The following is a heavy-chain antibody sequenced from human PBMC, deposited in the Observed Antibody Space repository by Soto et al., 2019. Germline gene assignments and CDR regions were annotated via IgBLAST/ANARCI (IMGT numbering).Heavy chain of an antibody. CDR2: IYYSGST. V-gene: IGHV4-39*01. Sequence: SETLSLTCTVSGGSISSSSYYWGWIRQPPGKGLEWIGSIYYSGSTYYNPSLKSRVTISVDTSKNQFSLKLSSVTAADTAVYYCARPLESLAFDIWGQGTMVTVSS. CDR3: ARPLESLAFDI. CDR1: GGSISSSSYY. J-gene: IGHJ3*02.